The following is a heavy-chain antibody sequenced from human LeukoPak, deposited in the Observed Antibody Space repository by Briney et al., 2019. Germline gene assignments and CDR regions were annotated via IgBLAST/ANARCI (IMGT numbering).Heavy chain of an antibody. Sequence: GGSLRLSCAASGFSFRDFWMTWVRQAPGKGLEWVANIDQGGSVKYYVDSVKGRFTISRDDAESSLYVQMNSLRDEDTAVYYCARFGYSGWILEYWGQGTLVTVSS. V-gene: IGHV3-7*01. D-gene: IGHD5-12*01. CDR2: IDQGGSVK. CDR1: GFSFRDFW. CDR3: ARFGYSGWILEY. J-gene: IGHJ4*02.